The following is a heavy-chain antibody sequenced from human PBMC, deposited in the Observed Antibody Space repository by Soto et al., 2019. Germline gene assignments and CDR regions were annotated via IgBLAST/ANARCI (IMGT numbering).Heavy chain of an antibody. V-gene: IGHV3-11*01. Sequence: QVQLVESGGGLVKPGWSLRLSCAAAGFTFSDYYMSWVRKAPWNGLEWVSHMRGSGTSRYYAVSVQGRVTSSRDNATNLLLLEMKTLRSEDSAVYYCAREWVISVVSSAIGWCDTVGQGTLDTFSS. CDR3: AREWVISVVSSAIGWCDT. CDR1: GFTFSDYY. CDR2: MRGSGTSR. D-gene: IGHD2-21*01. J-gene: IGHJ5*02.